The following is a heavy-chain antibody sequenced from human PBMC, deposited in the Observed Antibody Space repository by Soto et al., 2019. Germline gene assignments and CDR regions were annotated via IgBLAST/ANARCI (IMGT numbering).Heavy chain of an antibody. Sequence: QVQLVQSGGEVKKPGASVKVSCQASGFTFTDYSISWVRQAPGHRLEWMGWISAYSGHTNYAQHLQGRVSMTTDTPTSTAYMELRSLTSNDTAVYYCARDFEWELVELGLSSQGMDVWGRGTAITVSS. D-gene: IGHD1-26*01. J-gene: IGHJ6*02. CDR1: GFTFTDYS. CDR2: ISAYSGHT. CDR3: ARDFEWELVELGLSSQGMDV. V-gene: IGHV1-18*01.